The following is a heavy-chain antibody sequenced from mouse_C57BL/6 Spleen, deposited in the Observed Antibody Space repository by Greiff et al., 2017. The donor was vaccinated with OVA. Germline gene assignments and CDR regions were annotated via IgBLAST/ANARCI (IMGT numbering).Heavy chain of an antibody. CDR1: GFTFSDYG. J-gene: IGHJ2*01. V-gene: IGHV5-17*01. D-gene: IGHD1-1*01. CDR2: ISSGSSTI. Sequence: EVMLVESGGGLVKPGGSLKLSCAASGFTFSDYGMHWVRQAPEKGLEWVAYISSGSSTIYYADTVKGRFTISRDNDKNTLFLQMTSLRSEDTAMYYCAREGTTVVDYWGQGTTLTVSS. CDR3: AREGTTVVDY.